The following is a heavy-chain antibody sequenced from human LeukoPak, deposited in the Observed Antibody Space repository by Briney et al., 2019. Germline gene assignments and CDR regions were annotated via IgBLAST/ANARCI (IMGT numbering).Heavy chain of an antibody. CDR1: GFTFSNYA. D-gene: IGHD6-13*01. J-gene: IGHJ6*03. CDR3: AKAAIAAAVTPYYYMDV. CDR2: ISGSGDST. V-gene: IGHV3-23*01. Sequence: GGSLRLSCAASGFTFSNYAMSWVRQAPGKGLEWVSAISGSGDSTYYAGSVKGRFTISRDNSKNTLYLQMNSLRADDTAVYFCAKAAIAAAVTPYYYMDVWVKGTTVTVSS.